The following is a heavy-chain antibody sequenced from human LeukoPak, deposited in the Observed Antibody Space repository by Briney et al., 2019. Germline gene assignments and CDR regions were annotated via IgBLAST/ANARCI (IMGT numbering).Heavy chain of an antibody. D-gene: IGHD6-13*01. J-gene: IGHJ5*02. CDR2: ISAYNGNT. V-gene: IGHV1-18*01. Sequence: ASVKVSCKASGYTFTSYGISWVRQAPGQGLEWMGWISAYNGNTNYAQKLQGRVTMTTDTSTSTAYMELRSLRSDDTAVYYRARVRAAAGPYNWFDPWGQGTLVTVSS. CDR3: ARVRAAAGPYNWFDP. CDR1: GYTFTSYG.